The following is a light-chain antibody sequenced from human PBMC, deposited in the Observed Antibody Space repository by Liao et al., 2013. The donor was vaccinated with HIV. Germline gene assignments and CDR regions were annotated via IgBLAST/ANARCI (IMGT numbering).Light chain of an antibody. CDR1: NIGSKS. J-gene: IGLJ2*01. CDR3: QVWDSRSYHGT. Sequence: SYVVTQPPSVSVAPGKTASITCGGSNIGSKSVHWYQQKPGQAPFLVIYDDTDRPSGIPERFSGSNSENTATLTISRVEAGDEAGYYCQVWDSRSYHGTFGGGTNLTVL. CDR2: DDT. V-gene: IGLV3-21*04.